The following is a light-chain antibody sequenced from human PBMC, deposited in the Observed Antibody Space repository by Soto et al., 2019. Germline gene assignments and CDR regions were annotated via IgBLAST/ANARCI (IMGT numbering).Light chain of an antibody. V-gene: IGKV4-1*01. CDR1: LNIYFRSNNRNY. CDR3: QQYYTTPLT. J-gene: IGKJ4*01. Sequence: DIVMTQSPDSLRVSLGERATITCTSSLNIYFRSNNRNYLARYQQKSGQPPKLLIYWASTREPGVPDRFSGSGSGTYFTLTIDNVQPDDVAVYYCQQYYTTPLTFGGGTRVDIK. CDR2: WAS.